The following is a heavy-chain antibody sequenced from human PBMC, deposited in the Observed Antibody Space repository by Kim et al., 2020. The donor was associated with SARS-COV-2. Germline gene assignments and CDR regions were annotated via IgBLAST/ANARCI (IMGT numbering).Heavy chain of an antibody. J-gene: IGHJ4*02. V-gene: IGHV3-64D*09. CDR3: VKGPSPLGYCSGGSCYSGF. CDR2: ISSNGGST. D-gene: IGHD2-15*01. CDR1: GFTFSSYA. Sequence: GGSLRLSCSASGFTFSSYAMHWVRQAPGKGLEYVSAISSNGGSTYYADSVKGRFTISRDNSKNTLYLQMSSLRAEDTAVYYCVKGPSPLGYCSGGSCYSGFWGQGTLVTVSS.